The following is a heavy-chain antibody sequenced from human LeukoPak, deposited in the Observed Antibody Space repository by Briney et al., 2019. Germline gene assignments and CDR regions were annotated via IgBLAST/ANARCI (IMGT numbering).Heavy chain of an antibody. J-gene: IGHJ4*02. D-gene: IGHD5-12*01. Sequence: GGSLRLSCAASGFTFSSYAMHCVRQAPGKGLEWVAVISYDGSNKYYADSVKGRFTISRDNSKNTLYLQMNSLRAEDTAVYYCARGFLGYSGYVQAGNYWGQGTLVTVSS. CDR2: ISYDGSNK. V-gene: IGHV3-30-3*01. CDR1: GFTFSSYA. CDR3: ARGFLGYSGYVQAGNY.